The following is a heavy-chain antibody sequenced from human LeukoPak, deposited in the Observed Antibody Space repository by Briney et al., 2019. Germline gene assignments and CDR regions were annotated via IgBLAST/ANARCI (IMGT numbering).Heavy chain of an antibody. CDR1: GFTFSSYA. V-gene: IGHV3-30*04. CDR3: ARQNGRDGYNYFDY. J-gene: IGHJ4*02. CDR2: ISYDGSNK. D-gene: IGHD5-24*01. Sequence: GGSLRLSCAASGFTFSSYAMHWVRQAPGKGLEWVALISYDGSNKYYADSVKGRFTISRDNSKNTLYLQMNSLRPEDTAVYYCARQNGRDGYNYFDYWGQGTLVTVSS.